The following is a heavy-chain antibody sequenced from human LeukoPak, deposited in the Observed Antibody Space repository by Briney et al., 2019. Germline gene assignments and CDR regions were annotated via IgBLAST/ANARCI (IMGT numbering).Heavy chain of an antibody. Sequence: GRSLRLSCAAAGFMFSNYDMYWVRQAPGKGLEWVSVISASGGTVDYADSVKGRFTISRDNSKNTLYLQMDSLRAEDTAVYYCAKGGRGTYYSDSWGQGTLVSVSS. CDR1: GFMFSNYD. D-gene: IGHD3-16*01. J-gene: IGHJ4*02. CDR3: AKGGRGTYYSDS. V-gene: IGHV3-23*01. CDR2: ISASGGTV.